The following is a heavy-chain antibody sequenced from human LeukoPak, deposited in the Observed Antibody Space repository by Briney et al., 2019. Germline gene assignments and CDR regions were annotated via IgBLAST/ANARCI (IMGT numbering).Heavy chain of an antibody. V-gene: IGHV3-7*05. D-gene: IGHD6-13*01. Sequence: GGSLRLSCAASGFMFSSYWMPWVRQAPGKGLEWVANIKQDGSEKYYVDSVKGRFTISRDNAKKSLYLQMNSLRPEDTAVYYCARSGFGSSWYFDYWGQGTLVTVSS. J-gene: IGHJ4*02. CDR2: IKQDGSEK. CDR1: GFMFSSYW. CDR3: ARSGFGSSWYFDY.